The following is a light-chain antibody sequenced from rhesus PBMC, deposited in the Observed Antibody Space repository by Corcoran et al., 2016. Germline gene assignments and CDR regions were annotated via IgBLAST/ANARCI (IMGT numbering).Light chain of an antibody. J-gene: IGKJ2*01. Sequence: DIVMAQTPLSLPITPGEPASISCRSSQSLLHTNGNTYLHWYLQKPGQSPQLLIFGGSNRAAGVPDRFSGSGSGTEFTLKISKMEAEDVGVYYCVQAIAFPYSFGQGTKVEIK. V-gene: IGKV2-72*01. CDR2: GGS. CDR1: QSLLHTNGNTY. CDR3: VQAIAFPYS.